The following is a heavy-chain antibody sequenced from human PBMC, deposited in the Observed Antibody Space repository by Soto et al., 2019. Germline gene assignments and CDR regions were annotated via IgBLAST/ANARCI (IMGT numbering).Heavy chain of an antibody. CDR1: GFTFSNAW. Sequence: EVQLVESGGGLVKPGGSLRLSCAASGFTFSNAWMSWVRQAPGKGLEWVGRIKSISDGGTTDYAAPVKGRFTISRDDSKNTLYLQMNSLKTEDTAMYFCTTDAAIVWGQGTLVTVSS. V-gene: IGHV3-15*01. D-gene: IGHD1-26*01. CDR3: TTDAAIV. CDR2: IKSISDGGTT. J-gene: IGHJ4*02.